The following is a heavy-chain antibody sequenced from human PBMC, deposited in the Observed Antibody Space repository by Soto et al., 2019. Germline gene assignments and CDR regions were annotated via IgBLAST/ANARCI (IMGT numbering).Heavy chain of an antibody. V-gene: IGHV4-59*01. J-gene: IGHJ4*02. Sequence: SETLSLTCSGSGGSISGSYWSWIRQSPGKGLEWLGYVYYTGSTNYGPSLRSRVSISVDTSKNEFSLRLSSVTAADTAVYFCARSVAVPGAHIDYWGQGTQVTLSS. D-gene: IGHD6-19*01. CDR3: ARSVAVPGAHIDY. CDR1: GGSISGSY. CDR2: VYYTGST.